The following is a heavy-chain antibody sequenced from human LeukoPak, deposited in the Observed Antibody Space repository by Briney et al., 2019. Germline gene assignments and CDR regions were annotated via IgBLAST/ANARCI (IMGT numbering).Heavy chain of an antibody. CDR2: VYISGST. V-gene: IGHV4-4*07. CDR1: GVSLSSYH. D-gene: IGHD2-15*01. CDR3: ARDGLYTSGYSYFDY. Sequence: SETLSLTCTVSGVSLSSYHWSWIRQPAGKGLEWIGRVYISGSTNYNPSLKSRVTMSIDTSKNQFSLKLSSVTAADTAVYYCARDGLYTSGYSYFDYWGQGTLVTVSS. J-gene: IGHJ4*02.